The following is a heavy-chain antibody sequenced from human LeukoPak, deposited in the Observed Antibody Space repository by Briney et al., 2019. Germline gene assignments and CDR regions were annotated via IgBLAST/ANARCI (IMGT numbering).Heavy chain of an antibody. J-gene: IGHJ4*02. CDR2: IRYDGSNK. D-gene: IGHD3-10*01. V-gene: IGHV3-30*02. CDR1: GFTFSSYG. Sequence: PGGSLRLSCAASGFTFSSYGMHWVRQAPGKGLAWVAFIRYDGSNKYYADSVKGRFTISRDNSKNTLHLQMNSLRAEDTAVYYCAKDFGSAHYYGSGSYVDYWGQGTLVTVSS. CDR3: AKDFGSAHYYGSGSYVDY.